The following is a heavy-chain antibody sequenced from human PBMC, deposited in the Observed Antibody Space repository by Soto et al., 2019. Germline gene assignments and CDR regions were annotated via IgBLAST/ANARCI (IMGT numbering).Heavy chain of an antibody. CDR3: SSVEIPGGTVTTRYYFCCMDV. CDR2: IIPIFGTA. V-gene: IGHV1-69*01. D-gene: IGHD4-4*01. Sequence: QVQLVQSGAEVKKPGSSVKVSCKASGGTFSSYAISWVRQAPGQGLEWMGGIIPIFGTANYAQKFQGRVTIPADESTSTAYRELSSLRSEDTCVYYCSSVEIPGGTVTTRYYFCCMDVWVQGTTVTVSS. J-gene: IGHJ6*02. CDR1: GGTFSSYA.